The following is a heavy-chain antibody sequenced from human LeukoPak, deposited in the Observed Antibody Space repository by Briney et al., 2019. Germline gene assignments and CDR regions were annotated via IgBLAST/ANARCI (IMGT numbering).Heavy chain of an antibody. CDR2: IGATGGTT. CDR3: AKDEPRAGF. Sequence: GGSLRLSCAASGFSFSSYAMSWVRQAPGKGLEWVSTIGATGGTTYYADSVKGRFTISRDNPKNMLYLQMNSLRAEDTAVYYCAKDEPRAGFWGQGTLVTVSS. V-gene: IGHV3-23*01. CDR1: GFSFSSYA. J-gene: IGHJ4*02. D-gene: IGHD6-25*01.